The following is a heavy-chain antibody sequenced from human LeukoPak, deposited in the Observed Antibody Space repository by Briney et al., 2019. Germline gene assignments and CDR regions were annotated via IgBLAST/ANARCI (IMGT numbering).Heavy chain of an antibody. CDR1: GGCISSYY. Sequence: SETLSLTWTVSGGCISSYYWSWLRQPAGKGREWIGRIYTSGSTNYNASLKSRVSMSVDTSKNQFSLKLSSVTAADTAVSYCARENSGSYREFDYWGQGTLVTVSS. CDR2: IYTSGST. CDR3: ARENSGSYREFDY. J-gene: IGHJ4*02. D-gene: IGHD1-26*01. V-gene: IGHV4-4*07.